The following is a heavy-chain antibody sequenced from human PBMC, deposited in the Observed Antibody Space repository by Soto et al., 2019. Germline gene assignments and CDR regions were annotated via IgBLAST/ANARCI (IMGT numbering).Heavy chain of an antibody. CDR3: AKGRSSGCYDALWVFDY. D-gene: IGHD3-22*01. Sequence: EVQLLESGGGLVQPGGSRRLSCAASGFTFSSYAMSWVRQPPGKGLEWVSAISGSGGSTYYADSVKGRFTISRDNSKNTLYLQMNRLRAEDTAVYYCAKGRSSGCYDALWVFDYWCQGTLVTVSS. CDR1: GFTFSSYA. CDR2: ISGSGGST. V-gene: IGHV3-23*01. J-gene: IGHJ4*02.